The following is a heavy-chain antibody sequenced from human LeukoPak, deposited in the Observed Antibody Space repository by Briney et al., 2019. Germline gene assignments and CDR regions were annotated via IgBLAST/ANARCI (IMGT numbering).Heavy chain of an antibody. J-gene: IGHJ4*02. V-gene: IGHV4-39*07. Sequence: PSETLSLTCTVSGGSISSSSYYWGWIRQPPGKGLEWIGSIYYSGSTYYNPSLKSRVTISVDTSKNQFSLKLSSVTAADTAVYYCARRLSQLLLRYWGQGTLVTVSS. CDR2: IYYSGST. CDR3: ARRLSQLLLRY. CDR1: GGSISSSSYY. D-gene: IGHD2-15*01.